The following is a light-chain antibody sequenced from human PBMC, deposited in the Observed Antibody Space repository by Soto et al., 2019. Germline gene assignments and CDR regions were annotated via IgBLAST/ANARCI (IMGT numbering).Light chain of an antibody. Sequence: QSALTQPASVSGSPGQSITISYTGTSSDVGGYNYVSWYQQHPGKAPKLMIYEVSNRPSGVSNRFSGSKSGNTASLTISGLQAEDEGDYYCNSYTSSSTLVFGGGTKLTVL. CDR3: NSYTSSSTLV. CDR2: EVS. CDR1: SSDVGGYNY. J-gene: IGLJ2*01. V-gene: IGLV2-14*01.